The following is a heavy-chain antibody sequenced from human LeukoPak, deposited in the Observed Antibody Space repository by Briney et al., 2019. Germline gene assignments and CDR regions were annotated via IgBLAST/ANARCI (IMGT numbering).Heavy chain of an antibody. D-gene: IGHD5-12*01. CDR1: GFSFTTYL. J-gene: IGHJ4*02. CDR2: IYPSDSYT. V-gene: IGHV5-10-1*01. CDR3: ARHFYSGYDLIGY. Sequence: GESLKISCQGSGFSFTTYLISWVRQMPGKGLEWMGRIYPSDSYTNYSPSFQGRVTISADKSISTAYLQLTSLRASDTAIYYCARHFYSGYDLIGYWGQGTLVTAS.